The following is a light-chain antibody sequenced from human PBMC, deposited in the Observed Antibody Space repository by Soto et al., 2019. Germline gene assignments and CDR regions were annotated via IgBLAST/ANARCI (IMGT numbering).Light chain of an antibody. CDR3: QQYHDWPPLT. Sequence: EIVLTQSPATLSLSPGERATLSCRASQSISTDLAWYQQRPGQAPRLLIHGASTRATGIPARFSGSRSGTEFTLTISSLQSEDSAVYYCQQYHDWPPLTFGGGTKVDIK. CDR2: GAS. J-gene: IGKJ4*01. CDR1: QSISTD. V-gene: IGKV3-15*01.